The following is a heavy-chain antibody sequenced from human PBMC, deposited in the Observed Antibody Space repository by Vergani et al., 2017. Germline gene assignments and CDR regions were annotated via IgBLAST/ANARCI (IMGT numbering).Heavy chain of an antibody. D-gene: IGHD4-23*01. Sequence: QVQLVESGGGVVQPGRSLRLSCAASGFTFSSYAMHWVRQAPGKGLEWVAVISYDGSNKYYADSVKGRFTISRDNSKNTLYLQMNSLRAEDTAVYYCARSRGVHGGNSGWYFDLWGRGTLVTVSS. V-gene: IGHV3-30-3*01. CDR1: GFTFSSYA. CDR3: ARSRGVHGGNSGWYFDL. J-gene: IGHJ2*01. CDR2: ISYDGSNK.